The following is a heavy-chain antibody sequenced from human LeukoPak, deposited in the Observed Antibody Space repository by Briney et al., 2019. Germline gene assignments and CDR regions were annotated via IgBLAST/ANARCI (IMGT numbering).Heavy chain of an antibody. Sequence: GASVKVSCKASGFTFTSSAMQWVRQARGQRLEWIGWIVVGSGNTNYAQKFQERVTITRDMSTSTAYMELSSLRSEDTAVYYCAADLGGRDGYINFDYWGQGTLVTVSS. CDR2: IVVGSGNT. D-gene: IGHD5-24*01. J-gene: IGHJ4*02. CDR1: GFTFTSSA. CDR3: AADLGGRDGYINFDY. V-gene: IGHV1-58*02.